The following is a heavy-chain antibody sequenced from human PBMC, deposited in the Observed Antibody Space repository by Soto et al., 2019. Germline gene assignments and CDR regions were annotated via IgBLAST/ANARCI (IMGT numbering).Heavy chain of an antibody. CDR2: IYHSGST. J-gene: IGHJ6*02. CDR1: GGSISSSNW. D-gene: IGHD3-3*01. CDR3: ARVGYDFWSGATCMDV. V-gene: IGHV4-4*02. Sequence: LSLTCAGSGGSISSSNWWSWVRQPPGKGLEWIGEIYHSGSTNYNPSLKSRVTISVDKSKNQFSLNLSSVTAADTAVYYCARVGYDFWSGATCMDVWGQGTTVTVSS.